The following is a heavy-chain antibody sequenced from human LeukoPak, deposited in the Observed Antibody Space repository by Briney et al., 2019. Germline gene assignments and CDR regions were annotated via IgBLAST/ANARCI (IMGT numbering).Heavy chain of an antibody. Sequence: PGGSLRLSCAASAFTFSSFGMHWVRQAPGKGLEWVSAISGSGGSTYYADSVKGRFTISRDNSKNTLYLQMNSLRAEDTAVYYCVRDGASFDFDYWGQGTLVTVSS. V-gene: IGHV3-23*01. CDR2: ISGSGGST. CDR1: AFTFSSFG. CDR3: VRDGASFDFDY. D-gene: IGHD3-16*01. J-gene: IGHJ4*02.